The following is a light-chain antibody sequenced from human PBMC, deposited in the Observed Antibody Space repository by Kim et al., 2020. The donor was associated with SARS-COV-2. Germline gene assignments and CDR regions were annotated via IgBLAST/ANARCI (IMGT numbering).Light chain of an antibody. CDR2: ATS. CDR1: QSIISY. V-gene: IGKV1-39*01. Sequence: DIQMTQSPSSLSASVGDRVTITCRASQSIISYLNWYQQKPGKAPKALIYATSNLLSGVPLRFSGSGSGTDFTLTISSVPPEDFAMYYCQQSYSTPYTFGQGTKLEI. CDR3: QQSYSTPYT. J-gene: IGKJ2*01.